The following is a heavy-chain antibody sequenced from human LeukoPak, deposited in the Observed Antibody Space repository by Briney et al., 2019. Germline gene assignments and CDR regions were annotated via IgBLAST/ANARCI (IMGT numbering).Heavy chain of an antibody. J-gene: IGHJ5*02. CDR1: GDTFSTYA. Sequence: ASVKVSCKASGDTFSTYAISWVRQAPGQGLEWMGWINPNSGGTVYAQKFQGRVTMTRDMSISTAYMELNRLKSDDTAMYYCARGRGGCGGSNWFDPWGQGTLVTVSS. V-gene: IGHV1-2*02. CDR3: ARGRGGCGGSNWFDP. D-gene: IGHD6-19*01. CDR2: INPNSGGT.